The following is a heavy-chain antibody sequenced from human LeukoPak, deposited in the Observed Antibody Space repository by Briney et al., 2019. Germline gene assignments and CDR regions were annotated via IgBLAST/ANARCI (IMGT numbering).Heavy chain of an antibody. D-gene: IGHD6-19*01. CDR2: IRSKAYGGTT. CDR3: TRVQGSTVSSGWYIFHWFDP. V-gene: IGHV3-49*04. CDR1: GFTFGDYA. J-gene: IGHJ5*02. Sequence: GGSLRLSCTASGFTFGDYAMSWVRQAPGKGLEWVGFIRSKAYGGTTEYAASVKGRFTISRDDSKSIAYLQMNSLKTEDTAVYYCTRVQGSTVSSGWYIFHWFDPWGQGTLVTVSS.